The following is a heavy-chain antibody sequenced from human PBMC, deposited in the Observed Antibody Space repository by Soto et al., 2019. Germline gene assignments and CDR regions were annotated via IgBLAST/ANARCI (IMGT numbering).Heavy chain of an antibody. Sequence: EVQLLESGGGLVQPGGSLRLSCAVSGFSFSTYAMSWVRQAPGKGLEWVSGISAGGGNTYYADSVRGRFTISRDNSNDTLYLQITSLIAEDTAFYYCAKHAEYQLVSWFDPWGQGTLVTVSS. CDR2: ISAGGGNT. J-gene: IGHJ5*02. V-gene: IGHV3-23*01. CDR1: GFSFSTYA. CDR3: AKHAEYQLVSWFDP. D-gene: IGHD2-2*01.